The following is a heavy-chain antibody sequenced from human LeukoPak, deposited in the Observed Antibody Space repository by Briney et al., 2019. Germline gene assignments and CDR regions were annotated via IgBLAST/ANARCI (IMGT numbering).Heavy chain of an antibody. Sequence: SETLSLTCTVSGGSISPYYWSWIRQPPGKGLEWIGYSGNTDYNPSLKSRVTMSVDTSINQFSLKLSSVTAADTAVYYCARGEGPPYYFDYWGQGTLVTVSS. CDR1: GGSISPYY. CDR2: SGNT. V-gene: IGHV4-59*12. J-gene: IGHJ4*02. CDR3: ARGEGPPYYFDY.